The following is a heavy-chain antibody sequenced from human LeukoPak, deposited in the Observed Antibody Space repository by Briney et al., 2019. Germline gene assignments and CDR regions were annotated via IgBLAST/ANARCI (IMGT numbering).Heavy chain of an antibody. Sequence: ASVKVSCKASGGTFSSYAISWVRQAPGQGLEWMGGIIPIFGTANYAQKFQGRVTITADESTSTAYMELSSLRSEDTAVYYCAKGGGSGELYWFDPWGQGTLVTVSS. CDR3: AKGGGSGELYWFDP. CDR1: GGTFSSYA. CDR2: IIPIFGTA. V-gene: IGHV1-69*13. D-gene: IGHD3-10*01. J-gene: IGHJ5*02.